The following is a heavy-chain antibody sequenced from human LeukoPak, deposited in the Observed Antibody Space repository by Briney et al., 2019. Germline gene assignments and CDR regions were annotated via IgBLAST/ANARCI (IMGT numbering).Heavy chain of an antibody. CDR3: AKRLPHHFDY. CDR2: ITGSGGT. D-gene: IGHD5/OR15-5a*01. V-gene: IGHV3-23*01. Sequence: GGSLRLSCAASGFTFSSYAMSWVRQAPGKGLEWVSAITGSGGTYYADSVKGRFTVSRDNSKNTLYLQMNSPSAEDTAVYYCAKRLPHHFDYWGQGTLVTFPS. CDR1: GFTFSSYA. J-gene: IGHJ4*02.